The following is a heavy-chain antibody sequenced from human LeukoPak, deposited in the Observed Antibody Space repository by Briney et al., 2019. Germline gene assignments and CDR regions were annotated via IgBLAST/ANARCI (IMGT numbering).Heavy chain of an antibody. D-gene: IGHD2-15*01. V-gene: IGHV1-46*01. CDR2: INPSDGST. CDR1: GYTFTSYY. CDR3: ARDWGYCSGGSCYRGAFDI. Sequence: EASVKVSCKASGYTFTSYYIHWARQAPGQGLEWMGIINPSDGSTSYAQKFQGRLTMTRDMSTSTVYMELSSLRSEDTAVYYCARDWGYCSGGSCYRGAFDIWGQGTMVTVSS. J-gene: IGHJ3*02.